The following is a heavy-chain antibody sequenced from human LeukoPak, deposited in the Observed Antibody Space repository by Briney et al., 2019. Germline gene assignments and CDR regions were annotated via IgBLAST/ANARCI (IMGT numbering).Heavy chain of an antibody. CDR3: ARWMEQWLPRGGYFDY. J-gene: IGHJ4*02. CDR2: IIPIFGTA. CDR1: GGTFSSYA. Sequence: SVKVSCKASGGTFSSYAISWVRQAPGQGLERMGGIIPIFGTANYAQKFQGRVTITADESTSTAYMELSSLRSEDTAVYYCARWMEQWLPRGGYFDYWGQGTLVTVSS. V-gene: IGHV1-69*13. D-gene: IGHD6-19*01.